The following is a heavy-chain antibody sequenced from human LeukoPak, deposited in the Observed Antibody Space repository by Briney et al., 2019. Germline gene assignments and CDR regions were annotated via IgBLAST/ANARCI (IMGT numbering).Heavy chain of an antibody. V-gene: IGHV4-34*01. D-gene: IGHD6-19*01. CDR3: ARVSSIAVAGNDY. J-gene: IGHJ4*02. Sequence: PSETLSLTCAVYGGSFSGYYWSWIRQPPGKGLEWIGEINHSGSTNYNPSLKSRVTISVDTSKNQFSLKLSSVTAADTAVYYCARVSSIAVAGNDYWGQGTLATVSS. CDR2: INHSGST. CDR1: GGSFSGYY.